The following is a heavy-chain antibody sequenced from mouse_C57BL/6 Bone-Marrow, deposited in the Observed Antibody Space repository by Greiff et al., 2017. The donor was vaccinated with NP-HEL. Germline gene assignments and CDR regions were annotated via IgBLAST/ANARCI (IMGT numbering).Heavy chain of an antibody. CDR2: ISSGGSYT. J-gene: IGHJ3*01. CDR1: GFTFSSYG. V-gene: IGHV5-6*01. CDR3: ARPHYYGSSYVLFAY. Sequence: EVQVVESGGDLVKPGGSLKLSCAASGFTFSSYGMSWVRQTPDKRLEWVATISSGGSYTYYPDSVKGRFTISRDNAKNTLYLQMSSLKSEDTAMYYCARPHYYGSSYVLFAYWGQGTLVTVSA. D-gene: IGHD1-1*01.